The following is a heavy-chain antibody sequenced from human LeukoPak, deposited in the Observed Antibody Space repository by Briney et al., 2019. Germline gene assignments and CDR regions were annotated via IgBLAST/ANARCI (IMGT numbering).Heavy chain of an antibody. Sequence: SETLSLTCTVSGVSISSYYWSWIRQPPGKGLEWIGYIHYSGSTNYNPSLKSRATISLDTSKNQVSLKLSSVTAADTAAYYCARRASGSYPDYFDYWGQGTLVTVSS. CDR3: ARRASGSYPDYFDY. CDR1: GVSISSYY. V-gene: IGHV4-59*08. D-gene: IGHD1-26*01. J-gene: IGHJ4*02. CDR2: IHYSGST.